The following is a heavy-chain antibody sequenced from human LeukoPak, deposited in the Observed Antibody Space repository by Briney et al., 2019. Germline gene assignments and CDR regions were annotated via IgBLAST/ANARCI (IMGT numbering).Heavy chain of an antibody. D-gene: IGHD3-10*01. V-gene: IGHV6-1*01. CDR3: ARDFLEYGSGSPYFDY. CDR1: GDSVSSNSAA. J-gene: IGHJ4*02. CDR2: TYYRSKWYN. Sequence: SQTLSLTCAISGDSVSSNSAAWNWIRQSPSRGLEWLGRTYYRSKWYNDYTVSVKSRITINPDTSKNQFSLQLNSVTPEDTAVYYCARDFLEYGSGSPYFDYWGQGTLVTVSS.